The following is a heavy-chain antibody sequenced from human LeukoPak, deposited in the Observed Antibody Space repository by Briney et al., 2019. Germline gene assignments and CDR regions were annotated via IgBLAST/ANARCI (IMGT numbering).Heavy chain of an antibody. CDR1: GGSSRSNSY. Sequence: PSETLSLTCTVSGGSSRSNSYWGWIRQPPGKGLEWIGSIFWSGGTYYNPSLKSRITISVDTSKKQISLRLSSVTAADTAVYYCARRLKTVVAEFYFDFWGQGTLVTVSS. CDR2: IFWSGGT. D-gene: IGHD3-22*01. V-gene: IGHV4-39*01. CDR3: ARRLKTVVAEFYFDF. J-gene: IGHJ4*02.